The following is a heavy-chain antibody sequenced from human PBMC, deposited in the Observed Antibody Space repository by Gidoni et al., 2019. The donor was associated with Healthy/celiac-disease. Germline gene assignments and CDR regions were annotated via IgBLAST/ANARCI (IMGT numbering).Heavy chain of an antibody. J-gene: IGHJ5*02. CDR2: IYYSGST. V-gene: IGHV4-39*01. CDR1: GGSISSSSYY. Sequence: QLQLQESGPGLVKPSETLSLTCTVSGGSISSSSYYWGWIRQPPGKGLEWIGSIYYSGSTYYNPSLKSRVTISVDTSKNQFSLKLSSVTAADTAVYYCARQRIQSYWFDPWGQGTLVTVSS. D-gene: IGHD5-18*01. CDR3: ARQRIQSYWFDP.